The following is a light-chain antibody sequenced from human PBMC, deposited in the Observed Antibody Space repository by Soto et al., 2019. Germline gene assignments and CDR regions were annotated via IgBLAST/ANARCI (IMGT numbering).Light chain of an antibody. CDR3: MQGTHWPPIT. CDR1: QSLVYSDGNTY. V-gene: IGKV2-30*01. J-gene: IGKJ5*01. CDR2: QVS. Sequence: DVVMTQSPLSLPVTLGQPASISCRSSQSLVYSDGNTYLNWFQQRPGKSPRRLIYQVSNRDSGVPDRFSGSGSGTDFTLKISRVEAEDLGVYYCMQGTHWPPITFGQGTRLEIK.